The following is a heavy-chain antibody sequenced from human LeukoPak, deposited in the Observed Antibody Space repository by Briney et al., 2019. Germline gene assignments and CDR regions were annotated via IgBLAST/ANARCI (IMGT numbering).Heavy chain of an antibody. V-gene: IGHV2-5*02. CDR3: AHAKARIAARPRFFDY. Sequence: SGPTLVKPTQTLTLTCTFSGFSLSTSGVGVGWIRQPPGKALEWLALLYWDDDKRYSPSLKSRLTITKDTSKNQVVLTMTNMDPVDTATYYCAHAKARIAARPRFFDYWGQGTLVTVSS. J-gene: IGHJ4*02. CDR2: LYWDDDK. D-gene: IGHD6-6*01. CDR1: GFSLSTSGVG.